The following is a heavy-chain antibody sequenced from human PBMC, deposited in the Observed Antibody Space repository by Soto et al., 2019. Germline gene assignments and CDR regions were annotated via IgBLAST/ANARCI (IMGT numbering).Heavy chain of an antibody. CDR1: GGSISSGGYY. V-gene: IGHV4-31*03. CDR2: IYYSGST. J-gene: IGHJ2*01. D-gene: IGHD3-22*01. CDR3: ARDGRYYDSRPYWYFDL. Sequence: QVQLQESGPGLVKPSQTLSLTCTVSGGSISSGGYYWSWIRQHPGKGLEWIGYIYYSGSTYYNPSLKCRVTISVDTSTNQFSLKLSSVTAADTAVYYCARDGRYYDSRPYWYFDLWGRGTLVTVSS.